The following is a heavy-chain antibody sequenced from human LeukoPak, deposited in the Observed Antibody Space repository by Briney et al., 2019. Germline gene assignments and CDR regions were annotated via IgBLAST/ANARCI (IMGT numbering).Heavy chain of an antibody. CDR3: ARRRGYSGYDS. J-gene: IGHJ3*01. D-gene: IGHD5-12*01. Sequence: SEPLSLTCTVSGGSISSYYWSWIRQPPGKGLEWIGYIYFSGSTYYSPSLKSRVTISVDTSKNQFSLKLTSVTAADTAVYYCARRRGYSGYDSWGQGTMVTVSS. CDR1: GGSISSYY. V-gene: IGHV4-59*01. CDR2: IYFSGST.